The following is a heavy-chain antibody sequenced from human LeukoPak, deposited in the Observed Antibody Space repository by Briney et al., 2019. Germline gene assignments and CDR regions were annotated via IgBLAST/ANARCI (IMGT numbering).Heavy chain of an antibody. Sequence: PAGSLTLSCSASGFTFSSFSMEWVRPAQGKGREWVSYIISSSSTISYTDSVKGRFTISSDNAKNPLYLQMNSLRDGDTAVYYCARDDGVVDYWGQGTLVTVSS. D-gene: IGHD2-8*01. CDR3: ARDDGVVDY. CDR1: GFTFSSFS. J-gene: IGHJ4*02. V-gene: IGHV3-48*02. CDR2: IISSSSTI.